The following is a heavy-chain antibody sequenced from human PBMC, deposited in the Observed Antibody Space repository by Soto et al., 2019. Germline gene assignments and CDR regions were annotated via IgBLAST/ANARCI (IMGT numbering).Heavy chain of an antibody. J-gene: IGHJ6*02. CDR1: GGSVSSRSYY. D-gene: IGHD1-20*01. V-gene: IGHV4-61*01. CDR3: ATDAYRSNLYHDVEDYYYYSAMAV. CDR2: IYYSGST. Sequence: LPLTCTVSGGSVSSRSYYWSWIRQPPGKGLECIGYIYYSGSTNYNASRKSRVTISVETSKNQFSLKLSSVTVADTAVYYCATDAYRSNLYHDVEDYYYYSAMAVWDQGTTVTVSS.